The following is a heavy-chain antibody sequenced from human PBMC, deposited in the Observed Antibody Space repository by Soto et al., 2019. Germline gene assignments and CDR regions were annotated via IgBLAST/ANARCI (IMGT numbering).Heavy chain of an antibody. V-gene: IGHV4-4*07. CDR3: VRDGTKTLRDWFDP. D-gene: IGHD1-1*01. J-gene: IGHJ5*02. CDR2: IYATGTT. Sequence: PSETLSLTCPDSGSSIRGFYWSWIRKSAGKGLEWIGRIYATGTTDYNPSLKSRVMMSVDTSKKQFSLKLRSVTAADTAVYYCVRDGTKTLRDWFDPWGQGISVTVSS. CDR1: GSSIRGFY.